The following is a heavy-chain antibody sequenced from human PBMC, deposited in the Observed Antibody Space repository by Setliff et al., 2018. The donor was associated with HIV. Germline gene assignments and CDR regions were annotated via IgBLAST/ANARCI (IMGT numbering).Heavy chain of an antibody. Sequence: PSETLSLTCTVSGGSISSGSYYWSWIRQPAGKGLEWIGRIYTRGSTNYNPSLKSRVTIAVDTSKNQFALKLRSVTAADTAVYYCARAPYDYDTPPYYYYYMYVWGKGTTVTV. CDR3: ARAPYDYDTPPYYYYYMYV. D-gene: IGHD3-22*01. V-gene: IGHV4-61*02. J-gene: IGHJ6*03. CDR1: GGSISSGSYY. CDR2: IYTRGST.